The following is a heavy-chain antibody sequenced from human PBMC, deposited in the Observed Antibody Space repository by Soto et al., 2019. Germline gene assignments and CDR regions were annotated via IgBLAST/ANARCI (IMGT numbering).Heavy chain of an antibody. CDR3: ARGERLVPGSWFRGEFDY. V-gene: IGHV3-66*01. J-gene: IGHJ4*02. CDR1: GFTVSSNY. Sequence: GESLKISCAASGFTVSSNYMSWVRQAPGKGLEWVSVIYSGGSTYYADSVKGRFTISRDNSKNTLYLQMNSLRAEDTAVYYCARGERLVPGSWFRGEFDYWGQGTLVTVSS. CDR2: IYSGGST. D-gene: IGHD6-13*01.